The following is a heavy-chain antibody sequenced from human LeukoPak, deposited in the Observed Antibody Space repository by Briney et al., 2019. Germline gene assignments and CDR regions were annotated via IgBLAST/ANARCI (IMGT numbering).Heavy chain of an antibody. CDR2: INPNSGGT. CDR1: GYTFTGYY. Sequence: ASVKVSCKASGYTFTGYYMHWVRQAPGQGLEWMGRINPNSGGTNYAQKFQGRVTMTRDTSISTAYMELSRLRSDDTAVYYCAYLLGAPLTNQSDYWGQETLVTVSS. D-gene: IGHD1-26*01. J-gene: IGHJ4*02. V-gene: IGHV1-2*06. CDR3: AYLLGAPLTNQSDY.